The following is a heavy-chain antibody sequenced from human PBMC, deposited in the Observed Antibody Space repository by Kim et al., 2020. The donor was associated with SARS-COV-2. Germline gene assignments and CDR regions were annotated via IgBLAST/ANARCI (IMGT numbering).Heavy chain of an antibody. CDR2: ISYDGSNK. D-gene: IGHD6-13*01. CDR1: GFTFSSYA. V-gene: IGHV3-30-3*01. CDR3: ARDRVIAAAGTDYYYGMDV. J-gene: IGHJ6*02. Sequence: GGSLRLSCAASGFTFSSYAMHWVRQAPGKGLEWVAVISYDGSNKYYADSVKGRFTISRDNSKNTLYLQMNSLRAEDTAVYYCARDRVIAAAGTDYYYGMDVWGQGTTVTVSS.